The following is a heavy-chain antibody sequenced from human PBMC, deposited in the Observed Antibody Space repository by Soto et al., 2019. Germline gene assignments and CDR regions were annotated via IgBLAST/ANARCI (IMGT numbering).Heavy chain of an antibody. CDR1: GFTFSSYG. J-gene: IGHJ4*02. V-gene: IGHV3-33*01. CDR3: ARYYDSSGYPRYYFDY. Sequence: GGSLRLSCAASGFTFSSYGMHWVRQAPGKGLEWVAVIWNDGSKKYYADPVKGRFTISKDNSKNTLYLQMNRLRAEDTAVYYCARYYDSSGYPRYYFDYWGQGNLVTVSS. D-gene: IGHD3-22*01. CDR2: IWNDGSKK.